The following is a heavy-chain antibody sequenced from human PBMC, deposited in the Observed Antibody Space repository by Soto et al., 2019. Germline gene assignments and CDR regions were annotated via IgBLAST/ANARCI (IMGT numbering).Heavy chain of an antibody. Sequence: EVQLVESGGGLVQPGGSLRLSCAASGFTFSSYDMHWVRQATGKGLEWVSAIGTAGDTYYPGSVKGRFTISRENTKNSLYRQMNSLRAGDTAVYYCARGVTMVRGVIIDYFDYWGQGTLVTVSS. CDR3: ARGVTMVRGVIIDYFDY. D-gene: IGHD3-10*01. V-gene: IGHV3-13*04. CDR2: IGTAGDT. J-gene: IGHJ4*02. CDR1: GFTFSSYD.